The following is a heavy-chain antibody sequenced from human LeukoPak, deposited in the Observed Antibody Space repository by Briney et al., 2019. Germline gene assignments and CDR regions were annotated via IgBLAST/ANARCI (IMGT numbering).Heavy chain of an antibody. D-gene: IGHD3-22*01. J-gene: IGHJ4*02. Sequence: SETLSLTCTVSGGSISSGDYYWSWIRQPAGKGLEWIGRIYTSGSTNYNPSLKSRVTMSVDTSKNQFSLKLSSVTAADTAVYYCARDLYYYDSSGYYILPHDYWGQGTLVTVSS. CDR1: GGSISSGDYY. CDR2: IYTSGST. V-gene: IGHV4-61*02. CDR3: ARDLYYYDSSGYYILPHDY.